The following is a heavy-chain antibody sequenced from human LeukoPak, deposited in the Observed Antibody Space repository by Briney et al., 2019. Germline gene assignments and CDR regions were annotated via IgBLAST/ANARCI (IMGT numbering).Heavy chain of an antibody. D-gene: IGHD3-3*01. V-gene: IGHV4-4*07. CDR3: ARESRVLIGDGYYLDS. Sequence: PSETLSLTCTVSGGSICNYYWSWIRQPAGKGLEWIGRLYTGRSTDYNPSLKSRVTMSVDTSNNQFSLRLTSLTAADTATYYCARESRVLIGDGYYLDSWGPGTLVTVSS. CDR1: GGSICNYY. CDR2: LYTGRST. J-gene: IGHJ4*02.